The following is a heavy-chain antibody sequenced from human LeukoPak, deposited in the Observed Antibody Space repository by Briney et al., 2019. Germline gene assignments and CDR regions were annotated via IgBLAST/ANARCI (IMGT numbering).Heavy chain of an antibody. D-gene: IGHD7-27*01. Sequence: GASVKVSCKASGGTFSSYAISWVRQAPGQGLEWMGGIIPIFGTANYAQKFQGRVTITTDESTSTAYMELSSLRSEDTAVYYCAREGALGPSPFDYWGQGTLVTVSS. CDR3: AREGALGPSPFDY. J-gene: IGHJ4*02. CDR2: IIPIFGTA. V-gene: IGHV1-69*05. CDR1: GGTFSSYA.